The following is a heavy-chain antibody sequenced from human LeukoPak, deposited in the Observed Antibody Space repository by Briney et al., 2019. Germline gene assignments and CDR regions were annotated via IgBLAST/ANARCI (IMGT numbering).Heavy chain of an antibody. Sequence: SETLSLTCTVSGGSISSGDYYWSWIRQPPGKGLEWIGYIYYSGSTYYNPSLKSRVTISVDTSKNQFSLKLSSVTAADTAVYYCARVAVGDYGDYHFDYWGQGTLVTVSS. D-gene: IGHD4-17*01. J-gene: IGHJ4*02. CDR3: ARVAVGDYGDYHFDY. CDR2: IYYSGST. CDR1: GGSISSGDYY. V-gene: IGHV4-30-4*01.